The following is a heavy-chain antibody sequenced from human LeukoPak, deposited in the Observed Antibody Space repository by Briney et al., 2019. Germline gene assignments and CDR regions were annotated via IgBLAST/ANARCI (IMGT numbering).Heavy chain of an antibody. CDR3: AGPLTVGGLETHDAFDI. CDR2: INHSGST. CDR1: GGPFSGYY. Sequence: SETLSLTCAVYGGPFSGYYWSWIRQPPGKGLEWIGEINHSGSTNYNPSLKSRVTISVDTSKNQFSLKLSSVTAADTAVYYCAGPLTVGGLETHDAFDIWGQGTMVTVSS. J-gene: IGHJ3*02. V-gene: IGHV4-34*01. D-gene: IGHD1-1*01.